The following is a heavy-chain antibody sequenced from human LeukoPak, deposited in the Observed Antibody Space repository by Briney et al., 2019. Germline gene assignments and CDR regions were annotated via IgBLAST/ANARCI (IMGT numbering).Heavy chain of an antibody. CDR2: IGYDGSNK. CDR3: AKERVYGERH. CDR1: GFTFSSYG. J-gene: IGHJ4*02. V-gene: IGHV3-30*02. Sequence: GGSLRLSCAASGFTFSSYGMHWVRQAPGKGLEWVAFIGYDGSNKYYADSVKGRFTISRDNSKNTLYLQMNSLRAEDTAVYYCAKERVYGERHWGQGTLVTVSS. D-gene: IGHD4-17*01.